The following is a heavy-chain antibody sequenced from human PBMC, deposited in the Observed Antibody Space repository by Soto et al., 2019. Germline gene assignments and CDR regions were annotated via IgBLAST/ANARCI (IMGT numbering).Heavy chain of an antibody. J-gene: IGHJ4*02. CDR3: TTGRHWFGEF. CDR1: GLTFENLW. V-gene: IGHV3-15*01. CDR2: IKGRTDGGTT. D-gene: IGHD3-10*01. Sequence: PGGSLRLSCAASGLTFENLWMTRVRQPQGKGLEWAGRIKGRTDGGTTDYAASVKGRFTILRDDSKSTLYLQMNSLKSEDTAVYYCTTGRHWFGEFWGQGT.